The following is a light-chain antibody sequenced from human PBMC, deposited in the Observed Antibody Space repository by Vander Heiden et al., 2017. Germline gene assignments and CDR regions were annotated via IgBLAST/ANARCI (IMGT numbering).Light chain of an antibody. CDR3: QQFGNSPLFS. Sequence: EIVLTQSPGTLSLSPGDRATLSCRASHGVNSKFLAWYQQKPGQAPRLLIYDSSTRAAGVPDRFSGSGSGTDFTLTISRLEPEDFAVYFCQQFGNSPLFSFGPGTKVEIK. V-gene: IGKV3-20*01. CDR1: HGVNSKF. CDR2: DSS. J-gene: IGKJ3*01.